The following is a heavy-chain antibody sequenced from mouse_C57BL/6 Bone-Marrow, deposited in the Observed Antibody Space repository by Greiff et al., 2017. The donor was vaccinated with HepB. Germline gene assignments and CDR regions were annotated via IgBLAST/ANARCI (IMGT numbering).Heavy chain of an antibody. CDR2: IRNKANNHAT. CDR1: GFTFSDAW. J-gene: IGHJ4*01. D-gene: IGHD1-1*01. Sequence: EVQRVESGGGLVQPGGSMKLSCAASGFTFSDAWMDWVRQSPEKGLEWVADIRNKANNHATYYAESVKGRFTISRDDSKSSVYLQMNSLRAEDTGIYYCTSFFYDYWGQGTSVTVSS. V-gene: IGHV6-6*01. CDR3: TSFFYDY.